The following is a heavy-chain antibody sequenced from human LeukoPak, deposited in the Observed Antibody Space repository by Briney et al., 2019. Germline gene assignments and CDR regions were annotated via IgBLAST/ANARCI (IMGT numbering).Heavy chain of an antibody. V-gene: IGHV4-31*03. J-gene: IGHJ3*02. D-gene: IGHD2-15*01. CDR1: GGSISSGGYY. CDR3: ARSVSDNAFDI. CDR2: IYYSGST. Sequence: SETLSLTCTVSGGSISSGGYYWSWIRQHPGKGLEWIGYIYYSGSTYYNPSLKSRVTISVDTSKNQFSLKLSSVTAADTAVYYCARSVSDNAFDIWGQGTMVTVSS.